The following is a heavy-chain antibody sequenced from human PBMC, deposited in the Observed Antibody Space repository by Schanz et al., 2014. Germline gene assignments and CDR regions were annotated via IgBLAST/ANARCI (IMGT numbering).Heavy chain of an antibody. D-gene: IGHD3-3*01. CDR2: INPYDDTI. CDR3: VTEKRMESGTWAKAFDI. Sequence: QVQLVQSAPEVKKPGASVKVSCEASNYIFTKYYIHCVRQAPGQGLEWMGLINPYDDTIDYAKKFQGRFTMTRDTSTTTVYMELSSLRSDDTAMYYCVTEKRMESGTWAKAFDIWGQGTWVTVSS. V-gene: IGHV1-46*01. CDR1: NYIFTKYY. J-gene: IGHJ3*02.